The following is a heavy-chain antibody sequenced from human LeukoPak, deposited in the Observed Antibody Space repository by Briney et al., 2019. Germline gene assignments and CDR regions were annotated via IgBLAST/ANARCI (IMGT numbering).Heavy chain of an antibody. D-gene: IGHD3-3*01. CDR2: INPSGGST. Sequence: ASVKVSCKASGYTFTSYYMHWVRQAPGQGLEWMGIINPSGGSTSYAQKFQGRVTMTRDMSTSTVYMELSSLRSEDTAVYYCAREIGVFGVAYAPHFDYWGQGTLVTVSS. CDR3: AREIGVFGVAYAPHFDY. V-gene: IGHV1-46*01. CDR1: GYTFTSYY. J-gene: IGHJ4*02.